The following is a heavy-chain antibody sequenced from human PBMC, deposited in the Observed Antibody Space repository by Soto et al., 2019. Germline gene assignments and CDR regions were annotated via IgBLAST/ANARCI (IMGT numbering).Heavy chain of an antibody. Sequence: QVQLQESGPGLVRPSQTLSLICTVSGGSINSGDSYWNWIRQHPEKGLEWIGYINYRGSTFYNPSLKSRIIISVDTSKNQFSLKLSSVMAADTAVYYCARDAPGVAPYWGQGTLVTVSS. J-gene: IGHJ4*02. CDR1: GGSINSGDSY. CDR2: INYRGST. CDR3: ARDAPGVAPY. D-gene: IGHD2-15*01. V-gene: IGHV4-31*03.